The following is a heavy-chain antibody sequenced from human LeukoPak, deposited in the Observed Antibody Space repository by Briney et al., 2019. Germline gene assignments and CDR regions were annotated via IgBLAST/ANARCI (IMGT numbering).Heavy chain of an antibody. CDR3: ARDQDLYGYNPNAFDI. V-gene: IGHV3-48*01. J-gene: IGHJ3*02. Sequence: GGSLRLSCAASGFTFSSYEMNWVRQAPGKGLEWVSYISSSSSTIYYADSVKGRFTISRDNAKNSLYLQMNSLRAEDTAVYYCARDQDLYGYNPNAFDIWGQGTMVTVSS. CDR2: ISSSSSTI. D-gene: IGHD5-18*01. CDR1: GFTFSSYE.